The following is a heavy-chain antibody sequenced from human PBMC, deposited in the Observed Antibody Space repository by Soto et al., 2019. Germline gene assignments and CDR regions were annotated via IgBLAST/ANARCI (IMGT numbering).Heavy chain of an antibody. J-gene: IGHJ4*02. CDR3: AKGRQQLVPYYFDY. V-gene: IGHV3-30*18. CDR2: ISYDGSNK. CDR1: GFTFSSYG. Sequence: HPGGSLRLSCAASGFTFSSYGMHWVRQDPGKGLEWVAVISYDGSNKYYADSVKGRFTISRDNSKNTLYLQMNSLRAEDTAVYYCAKGRQQLVPYYFDYWGQGTLVTVSS. D-gene: IGHD6-13*01.